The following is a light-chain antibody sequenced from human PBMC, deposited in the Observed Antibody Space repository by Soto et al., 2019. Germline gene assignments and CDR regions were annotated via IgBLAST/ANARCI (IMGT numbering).Light chain of an antibody. CDR1: SSNIGAGYD. CDR2: GNS. Sequence: QSVLTQPPSVSGAPGQRVTISCTWSSSNIGAGYDVHWYQQLPGTAPKLLIYGNSNRPSGVPDRFSGSKSGTSASLAIAGLQDEDEADYYCQSYDSSLSGWVFGGGTKLTVL. CDR3: QSYDSSLSGWV. V-gene: IGLV1-40*01. J-gene: IGLJ3*02.